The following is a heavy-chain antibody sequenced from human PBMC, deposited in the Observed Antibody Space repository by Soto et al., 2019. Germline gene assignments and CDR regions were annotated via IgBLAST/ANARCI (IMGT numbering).Heavy chain of an antibody. V-gene: IGHV4-61*01. CDR1: GCSVSSGSYF. D-gene: IGHD6-6*01. CDR2: IYYSGRT. CDR3: ARVYSSSSNYYYYYGMDV. Sequence: QVQLQESGPGLVKPSETLSLTCTVSGCSVSSGSYFWSWIRQPPGKGLEWIGYIYYSGRTNYNPSLSSRVTISVDTSKNQFSLKLSSVTAADTAVYYCARVYSSSSNYYYYYGMDVWGQGTTVTVSS. J-gene: IGHJ6*02.